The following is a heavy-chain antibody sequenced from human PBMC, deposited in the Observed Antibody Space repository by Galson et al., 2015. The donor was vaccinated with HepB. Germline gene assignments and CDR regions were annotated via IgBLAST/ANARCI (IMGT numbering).Heavy chain of an antibody. CDR1: TFIFSTYS. CDR3: VREEVAVIGVGNSFDS. CDR2: ISATGTII. V-gene: IGHV3-48*01. Sequence: SLRLSCAASTFIFSTYSMNWVRQAPGKGLEWISFISATGTIIYYADSVKDRFTISRDNAKTSLYLQMDSLGAEDSALYYCVREEVAVIGVGNSFDSCGQGTLVTVSA. J-gene: IGHJ5*01. D-gene: IGHD3-10*01.